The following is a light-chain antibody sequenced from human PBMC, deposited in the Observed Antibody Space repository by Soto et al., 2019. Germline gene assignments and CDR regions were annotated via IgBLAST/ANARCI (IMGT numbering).Light chain of an antibody. Sequence: QSVLTQPPSVSGAPGQRVTISCTGSSSNIGAGYHVHWYQQLPGTAPKLLIYGNSNRPSGVPDRFSGSKSGTSASLAITGLQAEDEADDYCQSYDSSLRGSVVFGGGTKLTVL. CDR3: QSYDSSLRGSVV. CDR1: SSNIGAGYH. V-gene: IGLV1-40*01. J-gene: IGLJ3*02. CDR2: GNS.